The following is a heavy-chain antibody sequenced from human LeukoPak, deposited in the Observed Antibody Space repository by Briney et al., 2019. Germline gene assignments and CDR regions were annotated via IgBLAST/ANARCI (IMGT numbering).Heavy chain of an antibody. CDR3: SRVPAALTSFSMAV. J-gene: IGHJ6*03. CDR1: GYFVSSGYY. D-gene: IGHD2-2*01. V-gene: IGHV4-38-2*02. Sequence: SETLSLTCTVSGYFVSSGYYWCWIRQPPRKGLEWIGIIYHSGSTYFNPSLKTLVTLSVDTSKNQFSLKLTSVTATDTAMYYCSRVPAALTSFSMAVWGKGTTVTVSS. CDR2: IYHSGST.